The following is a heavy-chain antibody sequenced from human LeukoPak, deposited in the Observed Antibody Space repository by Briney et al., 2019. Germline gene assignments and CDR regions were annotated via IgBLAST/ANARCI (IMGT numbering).Heavy chain of an antibody. CDR1: GGTFSSYA. CDR2: IISILGIA. J-gene: IGHJ5*02. D-gene: IGHD3-10*01. V-gene: IGHV1-69*04. CDR3: ARGADYYGSGSYHPSSNWFDP. Sequence: GASVKVSCKASGGTFSSYAISWVRQAPGQGLEWMGRIISILGIANYAQKFQGRVTITADKSTSTAYMELSSLRSEDTAVYYCARGADYYGSGSYHPSSNWFDPWGQGTLVTVSS.